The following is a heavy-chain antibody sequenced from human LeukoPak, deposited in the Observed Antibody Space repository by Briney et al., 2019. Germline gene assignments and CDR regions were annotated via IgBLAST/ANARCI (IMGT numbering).Heavy chain of an antibody. V-gene: IGHV1-2*06. CDR1: GYTFTGYY. Sequence: ASVKVSCKASGYTFTGYYMHWVRQAPGQGLEWMGRINPNSGGTNYAQKFQGRVTMTRDTSISTAYMELSRLRSDDTAVYYCARYYCSGGSCYPYDAFDIWGQGTMVTVSS. CDR2: INPNSGGT. J-gene: IGHJ3*02. D-gene: IGHD2-15*01. CDR3: ARYYCSGGSCYPYDAFDI.